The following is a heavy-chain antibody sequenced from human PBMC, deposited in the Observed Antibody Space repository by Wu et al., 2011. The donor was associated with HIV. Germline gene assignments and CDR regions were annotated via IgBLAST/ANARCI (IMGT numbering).Heavy chain of an antibody. D-gene: IGHD3-10*01. CDR2: IGAYNGNT. CDR1: GYTFTNYG. J-gene: IGHJ6*03. V-gene: IGHV1-18*01. Sequence: QVQLVQSGAEVKKPGASVKVSCKTSGYTFTNYGITWVRQAPGQGLEWMGWIGAYNGNTNYAQKVQGRVIMTTDTSTSTAYMELRNLRSDDTAVYYCARDRHPMVGPWYYYYYMDVWGKGTTVTVSS. CDR3: ARDRHPMVGPWYYYYYMDV.